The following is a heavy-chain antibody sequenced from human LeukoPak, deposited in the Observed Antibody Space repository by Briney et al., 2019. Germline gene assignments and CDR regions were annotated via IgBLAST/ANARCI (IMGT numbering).Heavy chain of an antibody. V-gene: IGHV3-23*01. J-gene: IGHJ5*02. CDR1: GFTFSSYA. D-gene: IGHD3-3*01. CDR3: AKIPYDFWSGYYSA. CDR2: ISGSGGST. Sequence: PGGSLRLSCAASGFTFSSYAMSWVRQAPGKGLEWVSAISGSGGSTYYADSVKGRFTISRDNSKNTLYLQMNSLRAEDTAVYYCAKIPYDFWSGYYSAWGQGTLVTVSS.